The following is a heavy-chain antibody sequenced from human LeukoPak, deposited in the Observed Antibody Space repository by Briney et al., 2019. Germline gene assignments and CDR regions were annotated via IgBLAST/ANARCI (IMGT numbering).Heavy chain of an antibody. CDR2: IYYSGST. CDR1: GGSISSGGYY. Sequence: PSETLSLTCTVSGGSISSGGYYWSWIRQHPGKGLEWIGYIYYSGSTYYNPSLKSRVTISVDTSKNQFSLKLSSVTAADTAVYYCARLPHVVVPAANCWGQGTLVTVSS. CDR3: ARLPHVVVPAANC. J-gene: IGHJ4*02. V-gene: IGHV4-31*03. D-gene: IGHD2-2*01.